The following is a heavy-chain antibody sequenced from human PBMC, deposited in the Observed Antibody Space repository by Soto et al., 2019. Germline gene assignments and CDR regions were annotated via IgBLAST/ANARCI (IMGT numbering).Heavy chain of an antibody. J-gene: IGHJ6*02. V-gene: IGHV2-5*02. CDR3: ARSPRYSGTAGLDV. CDR1: GFSFTTGGVG. D-gene: IGHD2-21*01. CDR2: IYWDDDK. Sequence: QITLKESGPPLVKPTQTLTLTCTFSGFSFTTGGVGVGWIRQPPGKALEWLALIYWDDDKNYSPSLESRLTITKDTSKNQVVLTMTNMDPVDTATYYCARSPRYSGTAGLDVWGQGTTVTVSS.